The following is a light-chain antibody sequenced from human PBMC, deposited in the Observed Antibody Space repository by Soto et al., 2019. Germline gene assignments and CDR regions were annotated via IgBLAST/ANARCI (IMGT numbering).Light chain of an antibody. CDR3: CSYAGSLNYV. CDR2: EVR. V-gene: IGLV2-11*01. Sequence: QSALAQPRSVSGSPGQSVTISCTGSSGDVGDYNYVSWYRQYPGEAPTLLIYEVRRRPSGVPDRFSGSKSGNTASLTISGLQAEDEADYYCCSYAGSLNYVFGTGTKLTVL. CDR1: SGDVGDYNY. J-gene: IGLJ1*01.